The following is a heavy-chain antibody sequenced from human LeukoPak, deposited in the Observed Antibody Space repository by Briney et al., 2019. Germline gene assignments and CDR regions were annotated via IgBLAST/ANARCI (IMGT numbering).Heavy chain of an antibody. D-gene: IGHD2-2*01. CDR1: GYSFTSYW. CDR3: ATLDCSSIRCYEGGHYYYMDV. J-gene: IGHJ6*03. CDR2: IYPGDSDT. V-gene: IGHV5-51*01. Sequence: RGESLKISCKGSGYSFTSYWIGWVRQIPGKGLEWMGIIYPGDSDTRYSPSFQGQVTISADKSISTAYLQWSSLKASDTAMYYCATLDCSSIRCYEGGHYYYMDVWGKGTTVTVSS.